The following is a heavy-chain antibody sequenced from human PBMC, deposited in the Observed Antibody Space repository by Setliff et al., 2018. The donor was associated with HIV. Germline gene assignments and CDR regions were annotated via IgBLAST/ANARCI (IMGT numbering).Heavy chain of an antibody. J-gene: IGHJ4*02. D-gene: IGHD5-18*01. CDR1: GFTFSGSP. V-gene: IGHV3-73*01. Sequence: AGGSLRLSCGASGFTFSGSPMHWVRQASGKGLEWVGRIKTEAEGYATAYAASVKGRFTISRDNAKNSLYLQMNSLRAEDTAVYYCAKGGQLWFSYFDYWGQGTLVTVSS. CDR2: IKTEAEGYAT. CDR3: AKGGQLWFSYFDY.